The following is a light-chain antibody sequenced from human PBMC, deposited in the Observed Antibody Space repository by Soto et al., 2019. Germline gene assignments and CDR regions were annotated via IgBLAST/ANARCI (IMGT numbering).Light chain of an antibody. J-gene: IGKJ2*01. V-gene: IGKV2-30*01. CDR3: LQATHWPHT. CDR2: QIS. Sequence: DVVMTQSPFFLPVTLGQPASVTCRSTQSLVDSDGNTYLIWFHQRPGQSPRRLIYQISNRDSGVPDRFIGTGSGTEFTLQISRVEAEDVGVYYCLQATHWPHTFGQGTKLEI. CDR1: QSLVDSDGNTY.